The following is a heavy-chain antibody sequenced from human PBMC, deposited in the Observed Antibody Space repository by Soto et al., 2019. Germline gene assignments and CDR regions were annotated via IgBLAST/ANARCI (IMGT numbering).Heavy chain of an antibody. V-gene: IGHV1-58*01. CDR2: IVVGSGNT. Sequence: ASVKVSCKASGFTFTSSAVQWVRQARGQRLEWIGWIVVGSGNTNYAQKFQERVTITRDMSTSTAYMELSSLRSEDTAVYYCAADVKSYSNLLDYWGQGTLVTVSS. D-gene: IGHD4-4*01. CDR3: AADVKSYSNLLDY. J-gene: IGHJ4*02. CDR1: GFTFTSSA.